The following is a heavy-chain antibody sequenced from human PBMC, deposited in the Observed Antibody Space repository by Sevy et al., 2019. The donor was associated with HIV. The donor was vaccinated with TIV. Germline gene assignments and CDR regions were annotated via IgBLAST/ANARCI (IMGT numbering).Heavy chain of an antibody. Sequence: GGSLRLSCAASGYTFNNAWMSWVRQAPGEGLEWLGRIKSKTDGGSAEYASPVKGRFTISRDDSKSTLYLQMNRLRTEDTGVYYCTGATVFGATWFDPWGQGALVTVSS. CDR1: GYTFNNAW. V-gene: IGHV3-15*01. D-gene: IGHD3-3*01. CDR3: TGATVFGATWFDP. J-gene: IGHJ5*02. CDR2: IKSKTDGGSA.